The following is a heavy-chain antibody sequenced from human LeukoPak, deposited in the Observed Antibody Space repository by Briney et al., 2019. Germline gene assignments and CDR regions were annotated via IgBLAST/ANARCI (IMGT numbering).Heavy chain of an antibody. V-gene: IGHV3-7*01. J-gene: IGHJ4*02. CDR1: GFTFRSYW. Sequence: GGSLRLSCAASGFTFRSYWMAWVRQAPGKGLEWVANIKEDESAKHQADSVKGRFTISRDNAQNSVYLQMSSLRGEDTAVYYCARDVGGSLDYWGQGTLVTVSS. CDR3: ARDVGGSLDY. CDR2: IKEDESAK. D-gene: IGHD1-26*01.